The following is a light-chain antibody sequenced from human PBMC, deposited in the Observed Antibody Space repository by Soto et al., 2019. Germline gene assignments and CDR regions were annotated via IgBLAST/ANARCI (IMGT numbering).Light chain of an antibody. CDR3: QQYGDWPPET. V-gene: IGKV3-15*01. CDR1: QSVSFN. CDR2: GAS. Sequence: EIVMTQSPATLSASPGERASLSCRASQSVSFNLAWYQQKPGQAPRLLIYGASTRATGIPARFSGSGSGTEFTLTISSLPSEDFAVYYCQQYGDWPPETFGQGTKVEIK. J-gene: IGKJ1*01.